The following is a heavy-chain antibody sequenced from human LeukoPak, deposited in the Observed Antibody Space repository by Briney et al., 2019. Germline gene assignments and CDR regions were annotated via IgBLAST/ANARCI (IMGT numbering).Heavy chain of an antibody. V-gene: IGHV3-30*18. CDR2: ISYDGSNK. CDR3: AKDEGYFDY. J-gene: IGHJ4*02. Sequence: SGGSLRLSCAASGFTFSSYGMHWVRQAPGKGLEWVAVISYDGSNKYYADSVKGRFTNSRDNSKNTLYLQMNSLRAEDMAVYYCAKDEGYFDYWGQGTLVTVSS. CDR1: GFTFSSYG.